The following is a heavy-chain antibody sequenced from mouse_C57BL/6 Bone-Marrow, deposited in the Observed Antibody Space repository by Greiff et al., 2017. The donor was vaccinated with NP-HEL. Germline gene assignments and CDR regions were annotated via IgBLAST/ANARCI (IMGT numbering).Heavy chain of an antibody. CDR3: ARRHFDY. J-gene: IGHJ2*01. Sequence: QVQLKQSGAELARPGASVKLSCKASGYTFTSYGISWVKQRTGQGLEWIGEIYPRSGNTYYNEKFKGKATLTADKSSSTAYMELRSLTSEDSAVYFCARRHFDYWGQGTTLTVSS. V-gene: IGHV1-81*01. CDR2: IYPRSGNT. CDR1: GYTFTSYG.